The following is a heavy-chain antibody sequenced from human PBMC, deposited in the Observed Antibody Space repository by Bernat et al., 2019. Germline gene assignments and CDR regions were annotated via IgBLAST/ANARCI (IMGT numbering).Heavy chain of an antibody. V-gene: IGHV3-7*03. J-gene: IGHJ2*01. CDR2: IKQDGSVR. CDR1: GITFSSYW. CDR3: ARDPFDL. Sequence: EVQLVESGGGLVQPGGSLRLSCGVSGITFSSYWMSWVRQAPGKGLEWVANIKQDGSVRNYVDSVKGRFTISRDNAKSSLYLQMSRLRAEDTAVYYCARDPFDLWGRGTLVTVSS.